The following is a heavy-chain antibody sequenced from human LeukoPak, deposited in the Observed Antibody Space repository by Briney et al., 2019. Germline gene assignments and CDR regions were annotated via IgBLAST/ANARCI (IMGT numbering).Heavy chain of an antibody. Sequence: ASVKVSCTASGYTFTVYYMHWVRQAPGQGLEWMGRINPNSGGTNYAQKFQGRVTMTRDTSISTAYMELSRLRSDDTAVYYCARDLITMVRGVNNWFDPWGQGTLVTVSS. D-gene: IGHD3-10*01. V-gene: IGHV1-2*06. CDR1: GYTFTVYY. J-gene: IGHJ5*02. CDR3: ARDLITMVRGVNNWFDP. CDR2: INPNSGGT.